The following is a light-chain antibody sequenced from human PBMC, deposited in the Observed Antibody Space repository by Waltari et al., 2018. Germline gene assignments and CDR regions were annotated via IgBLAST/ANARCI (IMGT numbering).Light chain of an antibody. CDR1: SPNLGPGYA. Sequence: QSVLTQPPSASGAPGQRVTISCTGSSPNLGPGYAVYRYQQLPGPGPNPLPYGNSNRPSGVPDRFSGSKSGTSASLAITGLQAEDEADYYCQSYDSSLSGYVFGTGTKVTVL. CDR3: QSYDSSLSGYV. J-gene: IGLJ1*01. CDR2: GNS. V-gene: IGLV1-40*01.